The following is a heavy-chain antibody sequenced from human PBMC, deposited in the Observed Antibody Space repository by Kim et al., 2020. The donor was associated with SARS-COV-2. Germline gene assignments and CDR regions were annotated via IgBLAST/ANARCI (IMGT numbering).Heavy chain of an antibody. Sequence: SFQGQVTISDDKSISTAYLQWSSLKASDTAMYYCARHPNYYGSGSSFDYWGQGTLVTVSS. V-gene: IGHV5-51*01. CDR3: ARHPNYYGSGSSFDY. J-gene: IGHJ4*02. D-gene: IGHD3-10*01.